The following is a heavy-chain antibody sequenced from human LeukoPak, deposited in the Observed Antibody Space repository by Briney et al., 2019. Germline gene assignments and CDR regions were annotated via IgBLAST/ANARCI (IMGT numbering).Heavy chain of an antibody. J-gene: IGHJ4*02. CDR3: ARGILDYYDSSGQISYYFDY. Sequence: SETLSLTCTVSGGSISNYYWSWIRQPPGKGLEWIGYIYYSGCTNYNPSLKSRVTISVDTSKNQFSLKLSSVTAADTAVYYCARGILDYYDSSGQISYYFDYWGQGTLVTVSS. CDR1: GGSISNYY. CDR2: IYYSGCT. D-gene: IGHD3-22*01. V-gene: IGHV4-59*01.